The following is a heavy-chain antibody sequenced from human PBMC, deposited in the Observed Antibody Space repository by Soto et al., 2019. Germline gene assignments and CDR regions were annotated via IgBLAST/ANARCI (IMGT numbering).Heavy chain of an antibody. D-gene: IGHD2-21*02. Sequence: ASVNVSCKASGGTFRSYAISWLRQPPGQGLEWMGGIIPIFGTANYAQKFQGRVTITADESTSTAYMELSSLRSEDTAVYYCAREKAYCGGDCHFDYWGQGTLVTSPQ. CDR1: GGTFRSYA. CDR3: AREKAYCGGDCHFDY. J-gene: IGHJ4*02. CDR2: IIPIFGTA. V-gene: IGHV1-69*13.